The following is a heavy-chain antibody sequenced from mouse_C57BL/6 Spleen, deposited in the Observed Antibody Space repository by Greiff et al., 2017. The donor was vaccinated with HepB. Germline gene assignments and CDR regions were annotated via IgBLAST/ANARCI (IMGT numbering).Heavy chain of an antibody. V-gene: IGHV1-52*01. CDR3: ARGGTTVVAVDY. CDR1: GYTFTSYW. J-gene: IGHJ2*01. Sequence: QVQLQQPGTELVKPGASVKLSCKASGYTFTSYWMHWVKQRPIQGLEWIGNIDPSDSETHYNQKFKDKATLTVDKSSSTAYMQLSSLTSEDSAVYYCARGGTTVVAVDYWGQGTTLTVSS. D-gene: IGHD1-1*01. CDR2: IDPSDSET.